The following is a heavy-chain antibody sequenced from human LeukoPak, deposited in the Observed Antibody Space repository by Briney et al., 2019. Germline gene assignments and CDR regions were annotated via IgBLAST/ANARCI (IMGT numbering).Heavy chain of an antibody. Sequence: GGSLRLSCAASGFTFDDYAMHWVRQAPGKGLEWVSGISWNSGSIGYADSVKGRFTISRDNAKNSLYLQMNSLRAEDTALYYCAKEKVGSGWSLDYWGQGTLVTVSS. CDR3: AKEKVGSGWSLDY. CDR2: ISWNSGSI. V-gene: IGHV3-9*01. J-gene: IGHJ4*02. CDR1: GFTFDDYA. D-gene: IGHD6-19*01.